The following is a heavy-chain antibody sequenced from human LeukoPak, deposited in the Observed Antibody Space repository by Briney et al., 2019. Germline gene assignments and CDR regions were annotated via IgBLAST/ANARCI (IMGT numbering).Heavy chain of an antibody. V-gene: IGHV4-38-2*01. CDR1: GYSISSGYY. CDR2: IYHSGST. D-gene: IGHD3-22*01. J-gene: IGHJ6*03. Sequence: SETLSLTCAVSGYSISSGYYWGWIRQPPGKGLEWIGSIYHSGSTYYNPSLKSRVTISVDTSKNQFSLKLSSVTAADTAVYYCAFNYVSSGYYPGYMDVWGKGTTVTVSS. CDR3: AFNYVSSGYYPGYMDV.